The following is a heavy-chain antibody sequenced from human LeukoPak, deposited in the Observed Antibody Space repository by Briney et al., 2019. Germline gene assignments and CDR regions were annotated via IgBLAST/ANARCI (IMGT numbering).Heavy chain of an antibody. CDR3: PRAAAGTFWDYYGMDV. V-gene: IGHV4-59*01. J-gene: IGHJ6*02. CDR2: IYYSGST. D-gene: IGHD6-13*01. Sequence: SETLSLTCTVSGGSISSYYWSWIRQPPGKGLEWIGYIYYSGSTNYNPSLKSRVTISVDTSKNQFSLKLSSVTAADTAVYYCPRAAAGTFWDYYGMDVWGQGTTVTVSS. CDR1: GGSISSYY.